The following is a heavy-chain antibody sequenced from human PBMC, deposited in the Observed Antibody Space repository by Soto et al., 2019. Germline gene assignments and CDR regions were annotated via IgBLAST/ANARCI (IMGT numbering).Heavy chain of an antibody. J-gene: IGHJ5*02. V-gene: IGHV1-46*03. CDR1: GYTFTSYY. CDR2: INPSGGST. CDR3: ARETAAIFRLNSGFDP. Sequence: VASVKVSCNASGYTFTSYYMHWVRQAPGQGLEWMGIINPSGGSTSYAQKFQGRVTMTRDTSTSTVYMELSSLRSEDTAVYYCARETAAIFRLNSGFDPWGQGTLVTVSS. D-gene: IGHD3-9*01.